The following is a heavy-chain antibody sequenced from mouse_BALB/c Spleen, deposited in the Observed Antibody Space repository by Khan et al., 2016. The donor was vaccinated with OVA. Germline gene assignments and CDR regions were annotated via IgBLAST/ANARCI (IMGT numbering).Heavy chain of an antibody. CDR3: ARGESQRYFAY. CDR2: IYPGDGST. J-gene: IGHJ3*01. V-gene: IGHV1S56*01. Sequence: QMQLEESGPELVKPGALVKISCKASGYTFTSYDINWVKQRPGQGLEWIGCIYPGDGSTKYNEKFKGKATLTADKSSSTAYMQLSSLTSENSAVYLCARGESQRYFAYWGQGTMLTVSA. CDR1: GYTFTSYD. D-gene: IGHD1-1*01.